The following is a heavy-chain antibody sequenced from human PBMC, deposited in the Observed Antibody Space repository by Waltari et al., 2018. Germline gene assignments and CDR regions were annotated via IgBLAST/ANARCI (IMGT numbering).Heavy chain of an antibody. CDR2: IWHDGSNE. D-gene: IGHD2-15*01. Sequence: QVQLVESGGGVVQPGRSLRLSCAGSGFPFSRFGMHWVRQAPGKGLEWVAVIWHDGSNEYYVDSVKGRFTISRDNSKNTLYLQMNSLRAEDSAVYYCASQSTTLFDYWGQGTLVTVSS. CDR1: GFPFSRFG. CDR3: ASQSTTLFDY. J-gene: IGHJ4*02. V-gene: IGHV3-33*01.